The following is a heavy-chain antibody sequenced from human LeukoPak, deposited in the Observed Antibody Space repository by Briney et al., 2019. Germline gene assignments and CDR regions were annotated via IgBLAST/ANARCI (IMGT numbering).Heavy chain of an antibody. CDR3: AKDPTSVGGRHDWLLDS. Sequence: GGSLRLSCAASGFTFNSYAMSWVRQAPGKGLEWVSTIGFGDDSAYYADSVKGRFTISRDNSKNTLCLQMNYLRAEDTAVYYCAKDPTSVGGRHDWLLDSWGQGTLVTVSS. CDR2: IGFGDDSA. CDR1: GFTFNSYA. J-gene: IGHJ5*02. V-gene: IGHV3-23*01. D-gene: IGHD3-9*01.